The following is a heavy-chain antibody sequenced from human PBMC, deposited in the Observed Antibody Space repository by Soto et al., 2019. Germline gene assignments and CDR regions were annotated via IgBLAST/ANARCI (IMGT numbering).Heavy chain of an antibody. CDR1: GGSISSYY. Sequence: PSETLSLTCTVSGGSISSYYWSWIRQPPGKGLEWIGYIYYSGSTNYNPSLKSRVTISVDTSTNQFSLRLSFVTAADTAVYYCARGLLNNWFDPWGRGTLVTVSS. V-gene: IGHV4-59*08. J-gene: IGHJ5*02. CDR2: IYYSGST. CDR3: ARGLLNNWFDP. D-gene: IGHD3-10*01.